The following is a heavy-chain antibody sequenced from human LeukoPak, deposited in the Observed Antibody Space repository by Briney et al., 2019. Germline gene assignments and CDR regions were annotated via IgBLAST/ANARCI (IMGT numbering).Heavy chain of an antibody. V-gene: IGHV3-30-3*01. CDR1: GFTFSSYA. D-gene: IGHD3-3*01. CDR3: ARERRYDFWSPYGY. Sequence: GRSLRLSCAASGFTFSSYAMHWVSQAPGKGLGWVAVISYDGSNKYYADSVKGRFTISRDNSKNTLYLQMNSLRAEDTAVYYCARERRYDFWSPYGYWGQGTLVTVSS. J-gene: IGHJ4*02. CDR2: ISYDGSNK.